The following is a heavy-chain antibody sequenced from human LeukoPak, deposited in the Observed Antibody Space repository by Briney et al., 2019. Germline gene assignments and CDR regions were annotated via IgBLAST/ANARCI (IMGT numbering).Heavy chain of an antibody. CDR2: IYYSGST. Sequence: SETLSLTCTVSGGSISSSFWSWIRQPPGKGLEWIGYIYYSGSTNYNPSLKSRVTISVDTSKNQFSLKLSSVTAADTAVYYCARHGYSHGSTWFDPWGQGTLVTVSS. V-gene: IGHV4-59*08. D-gene: IGHD5-18*01. J-gene: IGHJ5*02. CDR1: GGSISSSF. CDR3: ARHGYSHGSTWFDP.